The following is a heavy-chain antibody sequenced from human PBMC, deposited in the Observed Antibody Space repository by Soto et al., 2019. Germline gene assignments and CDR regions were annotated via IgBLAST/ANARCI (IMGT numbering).Heavy chain of an antibody. Sequence: SGPTLVNPPQSRTMTCTWSGFSLSTSGVGVGWIRQPPGKALEWLALIYWDDDKRYIPSLNSRLTITKATSKNQMVITITNIDTGNTNTYLCAHRPCYLSGGSYYAGFDYWGQGTLVIVSS. CDR2: IYWDDDK. V-gene: IGHV2-5*02. J-gene: IGHJ4*02. D-gene: IGHD2-15*01. CDR3: AHRPCYLSGGSYYAGFDY. CDR1: GFSLSTSGVG.